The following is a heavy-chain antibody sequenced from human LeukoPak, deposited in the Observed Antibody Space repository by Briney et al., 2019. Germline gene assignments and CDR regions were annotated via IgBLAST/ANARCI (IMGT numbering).Heavy chain of an antibody. CDR1: GGSISSGGYY. J-gene: IGHJ5*02. CDR3: ARGGGYDHGWFDP. Sequence: SQTLSPTCTVSGGSISSGGYYWSWIRQHPGKGLEWIGYIYYSGSTYYNPSLKSRVTISVDTSKNQFSLKLSSVTAADTAVYYCARGGGYDHGWFDPWGQGTLVAVSS. V-gene: IGHV4-31*03. D-gene: IGHD5-12*01. CDR2: IYYSGST.